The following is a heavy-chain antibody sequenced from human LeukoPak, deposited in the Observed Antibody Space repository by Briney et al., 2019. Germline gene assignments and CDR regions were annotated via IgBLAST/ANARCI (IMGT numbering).Heavy chain of an antibody. J-gene: IGHJ2*01. V-gene: IGHV3-23*01. D-gene: IGHD3-10*01. Sequence: GGSLRLSCAASGFTFSSYGMSWVRQAPGKGLEWVSAISGSGGSTYYADSVKGRFTISRDNSKNTLYLQMNSLRAEDTAVYYCARENYYDSGSYSYWYFDLWGRGTLVTVSS. CDR3: ARENYYDSGSYSYWYFDL. CDR2: ISGSGGST. CDR1: GFTFSSYG.